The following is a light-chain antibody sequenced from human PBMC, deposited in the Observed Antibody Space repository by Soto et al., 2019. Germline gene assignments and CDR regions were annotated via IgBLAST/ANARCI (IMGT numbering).Light chain of an antibody. CDR3: QQGYSAPLT. J-gene: IGKJ4*01. CDR2: GAS. Sequence: DIQMTQSPSSLSASVGDRVTITCRASQTISRHLNWYQQKPGKDPKLLIYGASDLQSGVPSRISGSGSGTDFTLTISSLQPEDFATYYCQQGYSAPLTFGGRTKVEFK. CDR1: QTISRH. V-gene: IGKV1-39*01.